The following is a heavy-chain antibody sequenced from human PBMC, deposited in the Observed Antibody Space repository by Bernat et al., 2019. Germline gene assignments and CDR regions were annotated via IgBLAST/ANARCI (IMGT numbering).Heavy chain of an antibody. CDR2: ISWNSGRI. J-gene: IGHJ4*02. D-gene: IGHD2-15*01. CDR1: GFTFDDYA. CDR3: AKGPYCSGGSCYSNSFDY. Sequence: EVQLVESGGGLVQPGRSLRLSCAASGFTFDDYAMHWVRQAPGKGLEWVAGISWNSGRIVYADSVKGRFTISIDNAKNSLYLQMNSLRAEDTALYYCAKGPYCSGGSCYSNSFDYWGQGTLVTVSS. V-gene: IGHV3-9*01.